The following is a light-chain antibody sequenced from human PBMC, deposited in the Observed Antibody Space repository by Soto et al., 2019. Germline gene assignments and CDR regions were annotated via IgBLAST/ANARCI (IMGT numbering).Light chain of an antibody. CDR3: ISYTSSSTLL. J-gene: IGLJ1*01. Sequence: QSVLTQPASVSGSPGQAITISCTGTSSDVGGYNYVSWYQQHPGKAPKLMIYDVSTRPSGVSNRFSGSKSGNTASLTISGLQAEDEADYYCISYTSSSTLLFGTGTKLTVL. CDR1: SSDVGGYNY. CDR2: DVS. V-gene: IGLV2-14*01.